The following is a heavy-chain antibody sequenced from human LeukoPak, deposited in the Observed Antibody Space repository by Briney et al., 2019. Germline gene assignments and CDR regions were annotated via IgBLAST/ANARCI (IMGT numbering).Heavy chain of an antibody. CDR3: ARDRYSDTSRIPFHP. D-gene: IGHD3-22*01. J-gene: IGHJ5*02. CDR2: IKYDGREK. CDR1: GFTFSSFW. V-gene: IGHV3-7*01. Sequence: PGESLRLSCAASGFTFSSFWMTWVRLAPGKGLEWVANIKYDGREKYYVDSVKGRFTISRDNARNSIYLQMNSLRVDDTGVYYCARDRYSDTSRIPFHPWGQGILVTVSS.